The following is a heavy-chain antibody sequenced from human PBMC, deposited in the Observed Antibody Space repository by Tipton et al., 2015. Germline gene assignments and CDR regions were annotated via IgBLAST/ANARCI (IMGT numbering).Heavy chain of an antibody. Sequence: TLSLTCTVYGDSISSGGYYWSWSRQYPGKGLEWLGYSYYSGSTYYNPSLKSRLTISVDMSKNQFSLKLSSVTAADTAVYYCARVPFDYFDYWGQGILVTVSS. CDR3: ARVPFDYFDY. J-gene: IGHJ4*02. V-gene: IGHV4-31*03. CDR1: GDSISSGGYY. CDR2: SYYSGST.